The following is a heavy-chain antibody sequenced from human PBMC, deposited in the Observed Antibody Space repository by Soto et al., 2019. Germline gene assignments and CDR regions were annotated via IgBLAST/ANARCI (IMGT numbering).Heavy chain of an antibody. V-gene: IGHV3-66*01. CDR1: GFTVSSKY. J-gene: IGHJ4*02. CDR3: ALDNTYSGLPDY. D-gene: IGHD6-19*01. CDR2: IHSGGRT. Sequence: EVPLVESGGGLVQPGGSLRLSCAASGFTVSSKYMNWVRQAPGKGLEWVSVIHSGGRTYYADSVKGRFTISRDNSKNTLYLQMNSLRVEDTALYYCALDNTYSGLPDYWGQGTLVTVSS.